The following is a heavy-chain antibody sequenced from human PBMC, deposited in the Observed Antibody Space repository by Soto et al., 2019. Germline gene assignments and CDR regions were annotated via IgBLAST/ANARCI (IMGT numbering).Heavy chain of an antibody. CDR3: ARSHTGDSAFRAFDI. CDR2: IKKDESET. CDR1: QFSFSNYW. J-gene: IGHJ3*02. Sequence: LVQSGGGLVPPGESLTVSCAPSQFSFSNYWMNWVRQAPGKALEWVANIKKDESETDYVDSVRGRFTIFRDNAKNLLYLQMRRLRVEDTAVYYCARSHTGDSAFRAFDIWGQGNVVTV. V-gene: IGHV3-7*03. D-gene: IGHD2-21*02.